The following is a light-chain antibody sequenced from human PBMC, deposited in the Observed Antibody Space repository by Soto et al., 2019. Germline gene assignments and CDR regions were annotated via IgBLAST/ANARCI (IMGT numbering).Light chain of an antibody. CDR3: QQYGSSPLT. Sequence: EVVLTQSPGTLSLSSGERATLSCRASQSVSSSYLVWYQQKPGQAPRLLIYGASSRATGIPDRFSGGGSETDFTLTISSLEPEDSAIYYCQQYGSSPLTFGGGTKVEIK. CDR1: QSVSSSY. CDR2: GAS. V-gene: IGKV3-20*01. J-gene: IGKJ4*01.